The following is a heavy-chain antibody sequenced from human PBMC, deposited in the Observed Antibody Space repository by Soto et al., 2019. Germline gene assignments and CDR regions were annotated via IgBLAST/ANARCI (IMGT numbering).Heavy chain of an antibody. V-gene: IGHV1-18*01. Sequence: ASVKVSCKASGYTFTSYGISWVRQAPGQGLEWKGWVSAYNGNTNYAQKLQGRVTMTTDTSTSTVYMELSSLRSEDTAVYYCAREDYGGKGDDAFDIWGQGTMVTVSS. CDR3: AREDYGGKGDDAFDI. CDR2: VSAYNGNT. D-gene: IGHD4-17*01. J-gene: IGHJ3*02. CDR1: GYTFTSYG.